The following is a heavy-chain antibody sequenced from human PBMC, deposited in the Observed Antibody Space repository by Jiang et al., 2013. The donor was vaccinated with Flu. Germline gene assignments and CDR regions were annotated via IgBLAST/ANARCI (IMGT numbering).Heavy chain of an antibody. J-gene: IGHJ4*02. Sequence: QLLESGGGLVQPGGSLRLSCAASGFTFSSYAMSWVRQAPGKGLEWVSVISDSGGNTYYADSVKGRFTISRDNSKNTLYLQMNSLRAEDTAVYYCAKNPSGDYGDHGDYWGQGTLVTVSS. CDR1: GFTFSSYA. V-gene: IGHV3-23*01. CDR3: AKNPSGDYGDHGDY. D-gene: IGHD4-17*01. CDR2: ISDSGGNT.